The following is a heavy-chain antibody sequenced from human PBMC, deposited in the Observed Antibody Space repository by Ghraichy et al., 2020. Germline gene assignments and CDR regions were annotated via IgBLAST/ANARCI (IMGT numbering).Heavy chain of an antibody. D-gene: IGHD2-2*01. CDR1: GFTFSSYG. CDR3: AKDREYQLLSPFDY. J-gene: IGHJ4*02. V-gene: IGHV3-30*18. Sequence: GGSLRLSCAASGFTFSSYGMHWVRQAPGKGLEWVAVISYDGSNKYYADSVKGRFTISRDNSKNTLYLQMNSLRAEDTAVYYCAKDREYQLLSPFDYWGQGTLVTVSS. CDR2: ISYDGSNK.